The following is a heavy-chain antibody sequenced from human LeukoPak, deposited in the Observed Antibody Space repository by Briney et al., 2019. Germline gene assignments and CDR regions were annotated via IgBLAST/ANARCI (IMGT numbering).Heavy chain of an antibody. CDR2: IGGSNGIT. CDR3: ARNENSGWGYFDY. Sequence: GGSLRLSCAASRFTFNSYAMSWIRQAPGKGLEWVSVIGGSNGITFYVGSVKGRFTISRDNSKDTLYLQMNSLRAEDTAVYYCARNENSGWGYFDYWGQGTLVTVSS. V-gene: IGHV3-23*01. CDR1: RFTFNSYA. J-gene: IGHJ4*02. D-gene: IGHD5-12*01.